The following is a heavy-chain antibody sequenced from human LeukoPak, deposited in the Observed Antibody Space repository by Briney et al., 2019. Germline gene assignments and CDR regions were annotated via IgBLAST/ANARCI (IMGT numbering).Heavy chain of an antibody. CDR1: GFTFSSYW. CDR2: INQDGSEE. Sequence: GGSLRLSCAASGFTFSSYWMTWVRQAPGKGLEWVAHINQDGSEEHYMDSVKARFTISRDNAKNSLSLQMNSLRAEDTAVYYCVRDGGVSGYDLLDYWGQGTLVTVSS. D-gene: IGHD5-12*01. J-gene: IGHJ4*02. V-gene: IGHV3-7*01. CDR3: VRDGGVSGYDLLDY.